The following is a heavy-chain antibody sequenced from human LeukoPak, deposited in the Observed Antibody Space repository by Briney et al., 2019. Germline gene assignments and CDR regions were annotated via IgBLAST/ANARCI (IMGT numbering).Heavy chain of an antibody. V-gene: IGHV4-59*01. Sequence: PSETLSLTCTVSGGSISSYYWSWIRQPPGKGLEWIGYIYYSGSTNYNPSLKSRVTISVDTSKNQFSLKLSSVTAADTAAYYCARDHGAGDFDYWGQGTLVTVSS. D-gene: IGHD1-26*01. CDR2: IYYSGST. J-gene: IGHJ4*02. CDR3: ARDHGAGDFDY. CDR1: GGSISSYY.